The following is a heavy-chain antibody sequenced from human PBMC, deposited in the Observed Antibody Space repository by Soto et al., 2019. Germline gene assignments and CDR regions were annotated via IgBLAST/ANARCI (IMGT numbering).Heavy chain of an antibody. J-gene: IGHJ1*01. CDR3: AMDYGDRPEYFKH. Sequence: QVRLVQSGADLKRPGASMKVSCKASGYTFTSYGISWVRQAPGQGLEWMAWISPLKGGTQYAQKAQGRVTLSTDTSSNTANMEMTTLRVDDTAVYYCAMDYGDRPEYFKHWGQGTLVTVS. V-gene: IGHV1-18*04. CDR1: GYTFTSYG. CDR2: ISPLKGGT. D-gene: IGHD4-17*01.